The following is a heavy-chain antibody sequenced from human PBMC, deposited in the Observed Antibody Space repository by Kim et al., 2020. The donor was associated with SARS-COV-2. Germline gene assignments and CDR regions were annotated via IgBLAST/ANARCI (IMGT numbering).Heavy chain of an antibody. J-gene: IGHJ4*02. CDR1: GYTFTSYT. CDR2: INTNTGNP. V-gene: IGHV7-4-1*02. D-gene: IGHD5-12*01. Sequence: ASVKVSCKASGYTFTSYTMHWVRQAPGQGLEWMGWINTNTGNPTYVQGFSGRFVFSLDTSVSTAYLQISSIKPDDTAVYYCARGERGSSGYEDYWGQGTL. CDR3: ARGERGSSGYEDY.